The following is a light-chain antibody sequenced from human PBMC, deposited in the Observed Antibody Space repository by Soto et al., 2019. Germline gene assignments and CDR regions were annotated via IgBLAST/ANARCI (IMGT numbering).Light chain of an antibody. J-gene: IGLJ2*01. CDR2: SHN. CDR3: AAWDDSLNGPV. V-gene: IGLV1-44*01. Sequence: QAVLTQPPSASGTPGQRVTISCSGSSSNIGSNTVTWYQLLPGAAPKLLIYSHNQRPSGVPDRFSGAKSCTSASLAVSGLQSEDEADYYCAAWDDSLNGPVFGGGAKVTVL. CDR1: SSNIGSNT.